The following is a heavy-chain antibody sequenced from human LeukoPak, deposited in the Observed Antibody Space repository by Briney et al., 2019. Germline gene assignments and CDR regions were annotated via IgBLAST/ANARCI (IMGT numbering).Heavy chain of an antibody. CDR1: GFTFSSYD. CDR2: ISGSGGST. J-gene: IGHJ4*02. Sequence: GGSLRLSCAASGFTFSSYDMSWVRQAPGKGLEWVSTISGSGGSTYYADSVKGRFTISRDNSKNTLYLQMNSLRAEDTAIYYCAKAGYYYDHDYWGQGTLVTVSS. CDR3: AKAGYYYDHDY. V-gene: IGHV3-23*01. D-gene: IGHD3-22*01.